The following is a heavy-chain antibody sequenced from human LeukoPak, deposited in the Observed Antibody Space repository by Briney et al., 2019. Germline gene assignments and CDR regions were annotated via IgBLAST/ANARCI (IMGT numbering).Heavy chain of an antibody. Sequence: GGSLRLSCAVSGFTFSSYVLTWVRQAPGKGLDWVSTISGSGDSTYYADSVKGRFTISRDNSKNTLYLKMNSLRAEDTAVYYCAKVILRYFDWPIPHCFDYWGQGTLVTVSS. V-gene: IGHV3-23*01. CDR3: AKVILRYFDWPIPHCFDY. CDR2: ISGSGDST. J-gene: IGHJ4*02. CDR1: GFTFSSYV. D-gene: IGHD3-9*01.